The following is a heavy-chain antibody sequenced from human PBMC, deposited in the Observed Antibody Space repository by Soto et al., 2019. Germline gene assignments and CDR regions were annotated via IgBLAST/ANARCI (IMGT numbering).Heavy chain of an antibody. D-gene: IGHD6-19*01. V-gene: IGHV3-7*03. CDR2: INQYAPET. CDR1: GFTFSAYW. J-gene: IGHJ6*02. Sequence: LRLSCAASGFTFSAYWMCWVRQAPGRRPEWVAHINQYAPETNYVDCFRGRVTISRENAHHSLYLHRSSLRVEDTAVYYCAREDDTSGRSGVDHFSYFYGMDVWGQGTTVTVSS. CDR3: AREDDTSGRSGVDHFSYFYGMDV.